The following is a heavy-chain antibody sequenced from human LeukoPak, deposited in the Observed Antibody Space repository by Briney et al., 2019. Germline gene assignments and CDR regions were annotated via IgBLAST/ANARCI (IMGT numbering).Heavy chain of an antibody. J-gene: IGHJ4*02. CDR3: AVASYGSGSYYDPVDY. CDR2: INPNSGGT. CDR1: GYTFTGYY. Sequence: ASVKVSCKAAGYTFTGYYMHWVRQAPGQGLEWMGWINPNSGGTNYAQKFQGRVTMTRDTSISTAYMELSRLRSDDTAVYYCAVASYGSGSYYDPVDYWGQGTLVTVSS. D-gene: IGHD3-10*01. V-gene: IGHV1-2*02.